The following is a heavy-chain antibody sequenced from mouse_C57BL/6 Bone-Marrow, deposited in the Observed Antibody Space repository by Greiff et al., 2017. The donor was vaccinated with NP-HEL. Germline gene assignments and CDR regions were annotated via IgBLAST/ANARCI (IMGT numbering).Heavy chain of an antibody. D-gene: IGHD1-1*01. V-gene: IGHV5-6*01. CDR2: ISSGGSYT. J-gene: IGHJ2*01. CDR1: GFTFSSYG. Sequence: VQLKESGGDLVKPGGSLKLSCAASGFTFSSYGMSWVRQTPDKRLEWVATISSGGSYTYYPDSVKGRFTISRDNAKNTLYLQMSSLKSEDTAMYYCARDRGSSFDYWGQGTTLTVSS. CDR3: ARDRGSSFDY.